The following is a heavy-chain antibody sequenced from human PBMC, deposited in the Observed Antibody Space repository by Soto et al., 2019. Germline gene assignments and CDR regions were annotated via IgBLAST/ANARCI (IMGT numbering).Heavy chain of an antibody. Sequence: VQLVESGGGLVQPGGSLKLSCATSGLTFSGSSMHWVRQASGKGLEWVGRIKSKADSYATAYAASVKGRFIVSRDDSQNTVYLQMNSLKTEDTAVYYCTRWGGDPPTLDYWGQGTLVTVSS. J-gene: IGHJ4*02. CDR2: IKSKADSYAT. CDR1: GLTFSGSS. V-gene: IGHV3-73*02. D-gene: IGHD4-17*01. CDR3: TRWGGDPPTLDY.